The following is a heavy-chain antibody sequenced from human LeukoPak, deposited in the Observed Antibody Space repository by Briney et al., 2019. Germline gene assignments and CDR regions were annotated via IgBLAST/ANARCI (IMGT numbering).Heavy chain of an antibody. CDR1: GFTFSSYA. Sequence: GGSLRLSCAASGFTFSSYAISWVRQAPGKGLEWVSAISGSGGSTYYADSVKGRFTISRDNSKNTLYLQMNSLRAEDTAVYYCAKDGSSLRYFDWLLSGWYFDLWGRGNLVTVSS. CDR2: ISGSGGST. D-gene: IGHD3-9*01. J-gene: IGHJ2*01. V-gene: IGHV3-23*01. CDR3: AKDGSSLRYFDWLLSGWYFDL.